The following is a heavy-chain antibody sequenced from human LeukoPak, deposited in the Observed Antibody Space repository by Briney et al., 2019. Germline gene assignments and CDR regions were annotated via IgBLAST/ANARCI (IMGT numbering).Heavy chain of an antibody. D-gene: IGHD6-19*01. CDR3: TKELHVAVAVADYYYFYMDV. CDR1: GFAFSSFA. J-gene: IGHJ6*03. CDR2: INGRGNTT. V-gene: IGHV3-23*01. Sequence: PGGSLRLSCAASGFAFSSFAMGWVRQSPGKGLEWLSTINGRGNTTFYADSVKGRFTISRDNSKNTLYLHMDGLRPDDTAIYYCTKELHVAVAVADYYYFYMDVWGRGTAVIVSS.